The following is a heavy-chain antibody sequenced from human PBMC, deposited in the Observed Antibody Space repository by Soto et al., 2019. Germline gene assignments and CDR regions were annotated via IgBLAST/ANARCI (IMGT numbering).Heavy chain of an antibody. Sequence: QLQLVESGGGVVQPGRSLRLSCAASGFTFSDYGMHWVRQAPGTGLEGVAVISYDGSGKYYADSVKGRFTISRDNSKNRLYLQMNSLRAEDTAVYYCATMERLFDYWGQGTLVTVSS. V-gene: IGHV3-30*03. CDR2: ISYDGSGK. CDR3: ATMERLFDY. D-gene: IGHD3-3*01. CDR1: GFTFSDYG. J-gene: IGHJ4*02.